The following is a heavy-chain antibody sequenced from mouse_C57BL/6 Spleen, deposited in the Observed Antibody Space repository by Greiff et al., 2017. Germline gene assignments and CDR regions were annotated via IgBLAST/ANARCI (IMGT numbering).Heavy chain of an antibody. CDR3: ARSSYYYAMDD. CDR2: IYPGDGDT. CDR1: GYAFSSYW. J-gene: IGHJ4*01. Sequence: VQLQQSGAELVKPGASVKISCKASGYAFSSYWMNWVKQRPGKGLEWIGQIYPGDGDTNYNGKFKGKATLTADKSSSTAYMQLSSLTSEDSAVYFCARSSYYYAMDDWGQGTSVTVSS. V-gene: IGHV1-80*01.